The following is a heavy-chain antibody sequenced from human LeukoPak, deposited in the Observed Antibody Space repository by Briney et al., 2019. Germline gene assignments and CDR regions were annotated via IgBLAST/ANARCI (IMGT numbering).Heavy chain of an antibody. CDR2: ITSTGEST. Sequence: PGGSLRLSCAASEFTFSIYAMSWVRQAPGRGLEWVASITSTGESTWYAGSVKGRFTISRDNSKYTVYLQMNSLRAEDTAIYYCAKHRPNYFGTNGHYYRRDGDFWGQGTLVTVSS. CDR1: EFTFSIYA. V-gene: IGHV3-23*01. CDR3: AKHRPNYFGTNGHYYRRDGDF. J-gene: IGHJ4*02. D-gene: IGHD3-22*01.